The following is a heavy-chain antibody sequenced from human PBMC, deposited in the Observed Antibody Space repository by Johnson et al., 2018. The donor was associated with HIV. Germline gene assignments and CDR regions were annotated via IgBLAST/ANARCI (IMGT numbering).Heavy chain of an antibody. CDR2: ISYDGSNK. Sequence: QVQLVESGGGVVQPGGSLRLSCAASGFTFSDYGMHWVRQATGKGLEWVAVISYDGSNKDYADSVKGRFTISRDNSKNTLFLQMNSLRTEDTAVYFCASEASFAPRPETAFDVWGQGTKVTVSS. D-gene: IGHD2/OR15-2a*01. V-gene: IGHV3-30*19. CDR3: ASEASFAPRPETAFDV. CDR1: GFTFSDYG. J-gene: IGHJ3*01.